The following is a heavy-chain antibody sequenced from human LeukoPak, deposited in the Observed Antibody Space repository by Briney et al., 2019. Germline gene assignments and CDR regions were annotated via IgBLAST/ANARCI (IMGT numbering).Heavy chain of an antibody. CDR1: GYSISSGYY. Sequence: SETLSLTCTVSGYSISSGYYWGWIRQPPGKGLEWIGSIYHSGSTYYNPSLKSRVTISVDTSKNQFSLKLSSVTAADTAVYYCARSKAHLSTSWYGTWFDPWGQGTLVTVSS. CDR3: ARSKAHLSTSWYGTWFDP. V-gene: IGHV4-38-2*02. D-gene: IGHD2-2*01. J-gene: IGHJ5*02. CDR2: IYHSGST.